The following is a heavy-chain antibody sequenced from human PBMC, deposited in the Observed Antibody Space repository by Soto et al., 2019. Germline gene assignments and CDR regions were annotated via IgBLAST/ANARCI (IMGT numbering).Heavy chain of an antibody. V-gene: IGHV3-30*03. CDR1: GVTFNIYE. CDR3: AIIHSGSFGFDI. Sequence: GGSLTLSYVASGVTFNIYEIYWVRQATGKGLXWVXLIXXDXXXXXYXXAVKGRFTISRDNSKNALYLPLDNLRPEDTAVYHCAIIHSGSFGFDIWGQGTVVTASS. D-gene: IGHD1-26*01. CDR2: IXXDXXXX. J-gene: IGHJ3*02.